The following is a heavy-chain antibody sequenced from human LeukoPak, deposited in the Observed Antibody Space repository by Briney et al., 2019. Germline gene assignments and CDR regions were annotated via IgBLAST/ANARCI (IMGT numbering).Heavy chain of an antibody. Sequence: GRSLRLSCAASGFTVSSYAMHWVRQTPGKGLEWVAVISYDGSNKYYADSVKGRFTISRDNSKNTQYLQMNSLRPEDTAAYYCARLYCSSTSCYAGFDYWGQGTLVTVSS. CDR3: ARLYCSSTSCYAGFDY. CDR2: ISYDGSNK. J-gene: IGHJ4*02. CDR1: GFTVSSYA. D-gene: IGHD2-2*01. V-gene: IGHV3-30-3*01.